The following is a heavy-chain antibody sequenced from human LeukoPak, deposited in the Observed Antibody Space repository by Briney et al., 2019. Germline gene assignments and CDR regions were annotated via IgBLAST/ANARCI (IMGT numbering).Heavy chain of an antibody. CDR3: ATLVSTRYYFDY. CDR2: IYYSGST. CDR1: GGSISSSSYY. D-gene: IGHD5/OR15-5a*01. Sequence: SETLSLTCTVSGGSISSSSYYWGWIRQPPGKGLKWIGSIYYSGSTYYNPSLKSRVTISVDTSKNQFSLRLTSVTAADTAVYFCATLVSTRYYFDYWGQGTLVTVSS. J-gene: IGHJ4*02. V-gene: IGHV4-39*07.